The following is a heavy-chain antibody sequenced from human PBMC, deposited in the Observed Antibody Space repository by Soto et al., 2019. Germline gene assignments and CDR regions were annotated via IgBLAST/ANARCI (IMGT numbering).Heavy chain of an antibody. CDR1: GYSFTTYW. CDR2: FYPGDSDA. J-gene: IGHJ6*02. V-gene: IGHV5-51*01. Sequence: GESLKISCVASGYSFTTYWVAWVRQMPGKGLEWMGIFYPGDSDATYSPSFLGQVTISADKSISTAYLQWSRLKASDTATYYCARIVRGVVCPSCYGMDVWGQGTTVTVSS. CDR3: ARIVRGVVCPSCYGMDV. D-gene: IGHD3-3*01.